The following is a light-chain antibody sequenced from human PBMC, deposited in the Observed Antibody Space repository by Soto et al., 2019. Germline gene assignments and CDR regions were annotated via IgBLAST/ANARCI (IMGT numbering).Light chain of an antibody. V-gene: IGLV1-40*01. CDR1: SSNLGAGYD. Sequence: QAVVTQPPSVSGAPGQRVTVSCTGNSSNLGAGYDVHWYQQLPGAAPKLVIFGNRNRPSGVPERFSGSKSGTSASLAITGLQAEDEADYYCQAYDYSLTASVFGGGTKVTVL. J-gene: IGLJ3*02. CDR3: QAYDYSLTASV. CDR2: GNR.